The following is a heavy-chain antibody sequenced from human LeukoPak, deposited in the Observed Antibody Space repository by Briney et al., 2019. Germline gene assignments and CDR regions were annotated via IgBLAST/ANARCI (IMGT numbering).Heavy chain of an antibody. D-gene: IGHD3-3*01. CDR2: ISYDGSSK. CDR1: GFTFSSYA. Sequence: GGSLRLSCAASGFTFSSYAMHWVRQAPGKGLEWMAIISYDGSSKYYANSVKGRFTISRDNSKNTLYLQMNSLRVEDTAVYYCVKATRGNLWNGLPWDHSDKWGQGTLVTVSS. CDR3: VKATRGNLWNGLPWDHSDK. V-gene: IGHV3-30*04. J-gene: IGHJ4*02.